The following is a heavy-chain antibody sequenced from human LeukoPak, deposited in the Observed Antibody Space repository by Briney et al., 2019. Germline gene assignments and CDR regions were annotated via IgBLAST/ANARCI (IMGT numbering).Heavy chain of an antibody. V-gene: IGHV1-46*01. D-gene: IGHD3-10*01. Sequence: GASVKVSCKSSGYTFTSYYMYWVRQAPGQGLEWMGIINPGGGSTSYAQKFQGRVTMTRDTSTSTVYMELSSLRSEDTAVYYCARDSGMVRGTVDYWGQGTLVTVSS. CDR1: GYTFTSYY. CDR3: ARDSGMVRGTVDY. J-gene: IGHJ4*02. CDR2: INPGGGST.